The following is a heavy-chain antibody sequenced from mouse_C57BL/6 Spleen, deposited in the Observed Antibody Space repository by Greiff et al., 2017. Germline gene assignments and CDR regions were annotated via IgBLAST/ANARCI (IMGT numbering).Heavy chain of an antibody. V-gene: IGHV1-15*01. CDR2: IDPETGGT. D-gene: IGHD2-4*01. CDR3: TRKGAIYYDYAWFAY. J-gene: IGHJ3*01. CDR1: GYTFTDYE. Sequence: VQLQQSGAELVRPGDSVTLSCKASGYTFTDYEMHWVKQTPVHGLEWIGAIDPETGGTAYNQKFKGKAILTADKSSSTAYMELRSLTSEDSAVYYCTRKGAIYYDYAWFAYWGQGTLVTVSA.